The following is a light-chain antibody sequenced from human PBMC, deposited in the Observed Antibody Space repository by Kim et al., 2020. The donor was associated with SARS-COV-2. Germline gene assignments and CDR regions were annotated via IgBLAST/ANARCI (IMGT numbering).Light chain of an antibody. Sequence: PGQRVTISCSGSSSDIGSNTVNWYQQLPGAAPKLLIYSNNQRPSGVPDRFSGSQSGTSASLAISGLQSEDEAGYYCAAWDDSLNVVFGGGTKLTVL. CDR3: AAWDDSLNVV. V-gene: IGLV1-44*01. CDR1: SSDIGSNT. CDR2: SNN. J-gene: IGLJ3*02.